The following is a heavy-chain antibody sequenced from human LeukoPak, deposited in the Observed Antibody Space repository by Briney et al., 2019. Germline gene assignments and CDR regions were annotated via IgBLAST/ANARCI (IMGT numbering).Heavy chain of an antibody. CDR1: GFRFSTYW. V-gene: IGHV3-7*04. J-gene: IGHJ4*02. CDR2: IEEDGSEK. Sequence: GGSLRLSCAASGFRFSTYWMSWVRQAPGKGLEWVANIEEDGSEKYYVDSVKGRFTISRDNAKNSLFLQMNSLRVDDTAVYYCARGGSYYTSWGQGTLVTVSS. D-gene: IGHD3-10*01. CDR3: ARGGSYYTS.